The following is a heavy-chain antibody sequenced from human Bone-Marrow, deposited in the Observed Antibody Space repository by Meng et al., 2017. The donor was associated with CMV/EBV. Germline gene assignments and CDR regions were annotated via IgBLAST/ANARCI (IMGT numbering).Heavy chain of an antibody. CDR1: GSIFDDFA. CDR2: VPWNSGSI. J-gene: IGHJ4*02. D-gene: IGHD1-26*01. CDR3: AKFNPYTTSSAYYSFEY. Sequence: SLKISWAASGSIFDDFAMHWVRQAPGKGLEWVSGVPWNSGSIAYADSVKGRFTVSRDNAKDSLYLQMNSLRPEDTVLYYCAKFNPYTTSSAYYSFEYWGQGNLVHVSS. V-gene: IGHV3-9*01.